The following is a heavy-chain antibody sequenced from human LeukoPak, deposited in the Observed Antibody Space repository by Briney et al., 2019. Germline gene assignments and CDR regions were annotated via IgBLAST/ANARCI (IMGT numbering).Heavy chain of an antibody. D-gene: IGHD5-18*01. V-gene: IGHV3-7*05. CDR3: ARYTSMTN. J-gene: IGHJ4*02. CDR1: GFTFNEFW. CDR2: IKQDGSET. Sequence: GGPLRLFCAASGFTFNEFWVNWVRQAPGKGLEWVATIKQDGSETHSVDSVKGRFTISRDNAKNSLFLQMNSLRAEDTAVYFCARYTSMTNWGQGTLVTVAS.